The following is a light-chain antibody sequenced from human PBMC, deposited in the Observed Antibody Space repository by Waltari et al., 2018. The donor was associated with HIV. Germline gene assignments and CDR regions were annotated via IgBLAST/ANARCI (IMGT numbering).Light chain of an antibody. Sequence: QSALTQPASVSGSPGQSITISCTGSRSDVGAYNYVSGYQQHPGKAPKLVIYDVSNRPSGVSNRFSGSKSGNTASLTIYGLQTEDEADYYCNSYSTTYTPCVFGTGTRVTVL. CDR2: DVS. CDR3: NSYSTTYTPCV. J-gene: IGLJ1*01. CDR1: RSDVGAYNY. V-gene: IGLV2-14*01.